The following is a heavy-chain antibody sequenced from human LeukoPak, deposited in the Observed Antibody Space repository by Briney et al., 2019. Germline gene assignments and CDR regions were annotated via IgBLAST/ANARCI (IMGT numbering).Heavy chain of an antibody. V-gene: IGHV4-30-4*08. D-gene: IGHD6-13*01. CDR2: IYYSGST. CDR1: GGSISSGDYY. CDR3: AREGEIAAAGTFRH. J-gene: IGHJ4*02. Sequence: SQTLSLTXTVSGGSISSGDYYWSWIRQPPGNGLEWIRYIYYSGSTYYNPSLKSRVTISVDTSKNQFSLKLSSVTAADTAVYYCAREGEIAAAGTFRHWGQGTLVTVSS.